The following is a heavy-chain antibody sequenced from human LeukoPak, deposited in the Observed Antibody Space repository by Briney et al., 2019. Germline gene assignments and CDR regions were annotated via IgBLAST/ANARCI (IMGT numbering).Heavy chain of an antibody. J-gene: IGHJ4*02. CDR1: GGSISSYY. Sequence: SETLSLTCTVSGGSISSYYWSWIRQPPGKGLEWIAYISDIGSISYNPSLKSRVTISLDTSKNQFSLKLSSVTAADTAVYYCASLDCSGGSCYPDYWGQGTLVTVSS. CDR2: ISDIGSI. CDR3: ASLDCSGGSCYPDY. V-gene: IGHV4-59*08. D-gene: IGHD2-15*01.